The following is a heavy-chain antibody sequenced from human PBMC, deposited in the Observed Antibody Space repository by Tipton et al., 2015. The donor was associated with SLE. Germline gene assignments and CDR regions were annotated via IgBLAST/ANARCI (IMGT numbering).Heavy chain of an antibody. V-gene: IGHV1-18*01. D-gene: IGHD3-22*01. CDR2: ISAYNGNT. CDR3: ARDSGHYDTNSLDY. Sequence: QLVQSGAEVKKPGASVKVSCKASGYTFTTYAISWVRQAPGQGLEWMGWISAYNGNTNYPQNFRGRITLTTDTSASTAYMEVRSLRSDDTAIYYCARDSGHYDTNSLDYWGQGTPVTVSS. J-gene: IGHJ4*02. CDR1: GYTFTTYA.